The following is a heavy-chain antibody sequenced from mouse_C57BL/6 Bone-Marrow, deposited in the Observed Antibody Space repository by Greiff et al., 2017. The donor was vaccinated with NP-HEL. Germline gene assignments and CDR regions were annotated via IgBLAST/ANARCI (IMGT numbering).Heavy chain of an antibody. CDR2: ISSGGSYT. J-gene: IGHJ4*01. Sequence: EVQRVESGGDLVKPGGSLKLSCAASGFTFSSYGMSWVRQTPDKRLEWVATISSGGSYTYYPDSVKGRFTISRDNAKNTLYLQMSSLKSEDTAMYYCARNRGSSYGPMDYWGQGTSVTVSS. D-gene: IGHD1-1*01. V-gene: IGHV5-6*01. CDR1: GFTFSSYG. CDR3: ARNRGSSYGPMDY.